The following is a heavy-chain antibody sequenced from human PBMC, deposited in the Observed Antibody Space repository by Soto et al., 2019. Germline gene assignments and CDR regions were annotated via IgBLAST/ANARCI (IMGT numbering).Heavy chain of an antibody. CDR1: GYTFTSYG. Sequence: ASVKVSCKASGYTFTSYGISWVRQAPGQGLEWMGWINPNSGGTNYAQKFQGWVTMTRDTSISTAYMELSRLRSDDTAVYYCARALREGGYDWWYYYYGMDVWGQGTTVTVSS. D-gene: IGHD5-12*01. J-gene: IGHJ6*02. CDR2: INPNSGGT. CDR3: ARALREGGYDWWYYYYGMDV. V-gene: IGHV1-2*04.